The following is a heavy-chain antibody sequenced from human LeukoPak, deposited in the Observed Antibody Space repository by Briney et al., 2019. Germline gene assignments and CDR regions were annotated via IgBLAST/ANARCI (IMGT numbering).Heavy chain of an antibody. CDR2: ISWNSGSI. D-gene: IGHD5-18*01. CDR1: GFTFDDYA. CDR3: AKFTAGDTDAFDI. Sequence: GRSLRLSCAASGFTFDDYAMHWVRQAPGKGLEWVSGISWNSGSIGYADSVKGRFTISRDNAKNSLYLQMNSLRAEDTALYYCAKFTAGDTDAFDIWGQGTMVTVSS. J-gene: IGHJ3*02. V-gene: IGHV3-9*01.